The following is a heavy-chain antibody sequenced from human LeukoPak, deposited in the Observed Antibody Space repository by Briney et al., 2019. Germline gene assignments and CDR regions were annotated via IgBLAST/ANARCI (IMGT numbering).Heavy chain of an antibody. CDR3: ARYYFGSGSYFDY. CDR2: IYYSGST. CDR1: GGSISSGSCY. Sequence: PSETLSLTCTVSGGSISSGSCYWSWIRQHPGKGLECIGYIYYSGSTYYNPSLKSRVTIPVDTSKKQFSLKLSSVTAADTAVYYCARYYFGSGSYFDYWGQGTLVTVSS. V-gene: IGHV4-31*03. D-gene: IGHD3-10*01. J-gene: IGHJ4*03.